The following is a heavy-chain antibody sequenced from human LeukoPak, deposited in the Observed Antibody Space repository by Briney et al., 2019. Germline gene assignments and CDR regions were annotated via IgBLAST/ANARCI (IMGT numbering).Heavy chain of an antibody. CDR1: GYTFTGYY. J-gene: IGHJ3*02. D-gene: IGHD3-10*01. Sequence: ASVKVSCKASGYTFTGYYMHWVRQAPGQGLEWMGWINPNSGGTNYAQKFQGRVTMTGDTSISTAYMELSSLRSDDTAVYYCARDDTMVRGEGDAFDIWGQGTMVTVSS. V-gene: IGHV1-2*02. CDR3: ARDDTMVRGEGDAFDI. CDR2: INPNSGGT.